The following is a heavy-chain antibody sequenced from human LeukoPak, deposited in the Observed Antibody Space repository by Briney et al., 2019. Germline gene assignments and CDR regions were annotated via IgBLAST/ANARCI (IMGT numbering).Heavy chain of an antibody. CDR3: AKLSGSYFEY. D-gene: IGHD1-26*01. V-gene: IGHV3-23*01. Sequence: PGGSLRLSCAASGLTFNNYALSWVRQAPGTGLEWVSMIGGGGGITWYADSVKGRFTISRDNSKNTVYLQMISLRAEDTAVYYCAKLSGSYFEYWGQGTLVTVSS. CDR2: IGGGGGIT. J-gene: IGHJ4*02. CDR1: GLTFNNYA.